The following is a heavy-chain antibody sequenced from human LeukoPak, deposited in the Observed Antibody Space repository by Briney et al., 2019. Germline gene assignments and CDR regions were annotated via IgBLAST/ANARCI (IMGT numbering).Heavy chain of an antibody. V-gene: IGHV4-59*02. D-gene: IGHD7-27*01. CDR1: GASVSDYY. J-gene: IGHJ4*02. CDR2: IYHTGST. CDR3: ASRKLGNDY. Sequence: SQTLSPTCTISGASVSDYYWSSIRQHPGKGLEWIGYIYHTGSTSYSPSLKSRVTISADTSQNQFSLKLSSVTAADTAVYYCASRKLGNDYWGQGTLVTVSS.